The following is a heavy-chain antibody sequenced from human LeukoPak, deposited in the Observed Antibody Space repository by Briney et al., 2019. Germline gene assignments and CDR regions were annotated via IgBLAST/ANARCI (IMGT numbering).Heavy chain of an antibody. J-gene: IGHJ4*02. CDR3: AMDRLRKVRQQFDY. D-gene: IGHD2-21*01. V-gene: IGHV3-7*04. CDR1: GFTFSSYW. CDR2: IKQDGSEK. Sequence: SGGTLRLSCAASGFTFSSYWMSWVRQAPGKGLEWVANIKQDGSEKYYVDSVKGRFTISRDNAKNSLYLQMNSLRAEDTAVYYCAMDRLRKVRQQFDYWGQGTLVTVSS.